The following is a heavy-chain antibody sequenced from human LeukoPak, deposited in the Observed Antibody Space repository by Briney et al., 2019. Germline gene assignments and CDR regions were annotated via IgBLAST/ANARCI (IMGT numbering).Heavy chain of an antibody. J-gene: IGHJ5*02. Sequence: SETLSLTCTISGASASSASYWSWIRQPPGKGVEWIAHIYNGVNTNYNPSLKSRVTISVDTSKNQFSLRLNSVTAADTAVYYCARSRAFNSGAFDPWGQGSLVTVSS. CDR1: GASASSASY. CDR3: ARSRAFNSGAFDP. V-gene: IGHV4-61*01. D-gene: IGHD1-26*01. CDR2: IYNGVNT.